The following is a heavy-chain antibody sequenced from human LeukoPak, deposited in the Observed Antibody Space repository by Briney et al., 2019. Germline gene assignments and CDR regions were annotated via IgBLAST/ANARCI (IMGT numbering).Heavy chain of an antibody. CDR2: IYYDGNQK. J-gene: IGHJ3*01. D-gene: IGHD4-23*01. CDR3: ARGGVATAWGAFDV. V-gene: IGHV3-33*01. CDR1: GFKFKTYG. Sequence: PGGSLRLSCAASGFKFKTYGMHWVRQAPGEGLEWVAVIYYDGNQKYYGDSVKGRFTVSRDVSGNMLYLQMSSLRADDTAVYYCARGGVATAWGAFDVWGQGTMVTVSS.